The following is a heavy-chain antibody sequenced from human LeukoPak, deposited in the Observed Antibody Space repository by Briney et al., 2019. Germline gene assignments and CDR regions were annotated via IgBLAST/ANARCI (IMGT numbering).Heavy chain of an antibody. Sequence: GGSLRLSCAASGFTFSNAWMSWVRQAPGKGLEWVSYISSSGSTTYYADSVKGRFTISRDNAKNSLYLQMNSLRAEDTAVYYCARDHLYYYDSSGHFDYWGQGTLVTVSS. CDR2: ISSSGSTT. V-gene: IGHV3-11*04. D-gene: IGHD3-22*01. J-gene: IGHJ4*02. CDR3: ARDHLYYYDSSGHFDY. CDR1: GFTFSNAW.